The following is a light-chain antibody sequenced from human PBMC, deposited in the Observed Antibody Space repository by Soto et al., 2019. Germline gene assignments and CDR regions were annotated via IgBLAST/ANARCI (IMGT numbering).Light chain of an antibody. V-gene: IGKV1-5*03. CDR1: QTIVSW. J-gene: IGKJ2*03. CDR3: QQYNIYPYR. Sequence: QKSQAPCTVWANVGERVSITCRVSQTIVSWLVWYQQKPGKAPKLVIYKASSLESGVPSRYSVSGSGTEFTLTISGLQPDDFATYYCQQYNIYPYRFGQGT. CDR2: KAS.